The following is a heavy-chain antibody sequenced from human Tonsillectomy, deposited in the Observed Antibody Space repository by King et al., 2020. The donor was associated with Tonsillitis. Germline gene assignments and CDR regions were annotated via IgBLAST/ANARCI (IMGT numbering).Heavy chain of an antibody. D-gene: IGHD6-13*01. CDR2: IYSGGTT. CDR3: ARDPGHQQQLAN. J-gene: IGHJ4*02. Sequence: VQLVESGGGLIQPGGSLRLSCAGSGFIVSNSYMTWVRQTPGKGLEWVSVIYSGGTTYYADSVKGRFTISRDNSKNTLYLQMDSLRAEDTAVYYCARDPGHQQQLANWGQGTLVTVSS. V-gene: IGHV3-53*01. CDR1: GFIVSNSY.